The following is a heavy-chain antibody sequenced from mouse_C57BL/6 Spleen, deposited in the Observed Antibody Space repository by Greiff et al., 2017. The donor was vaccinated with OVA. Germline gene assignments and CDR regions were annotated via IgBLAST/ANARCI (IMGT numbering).Heavy chain of an antibody. Sequence: EVQLVESGGDLVKPGGSLKLSCAASGFTFSSYGMSWVRQTPDKRLEWVATISSGGSYTYYPDSVKGRFTISSDNAKNTLYLQMSSLKSEDTAMSYCARQGITTVYAMDYWGQGTSVTVSS. V-gene: IGHV5-6*01. J-gene: IGHJ4*01. D-gene: IGHD1-1*01. CDR1: GFTFSSYG. CDR3: ARQGITTVYAMDY. CDR2: ISSGGSYT.